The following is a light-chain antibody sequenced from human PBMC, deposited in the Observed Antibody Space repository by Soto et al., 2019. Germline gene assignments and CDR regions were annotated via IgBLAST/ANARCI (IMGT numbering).Light chain of an antibody. V-gene: IGKV3-20*01. J-gene: IGKJ2*01. CDR3: QHYGSSPPKYT. Sequence: EIVLTQSPGTLSLPPGERATLSCRASQSVSSSSLAWYQHRPGQAPRLLIYDAFSRATDIPDRFSGSGSGTDFTLTISRLEPEDCAVYYCQHYGSSPPKYTVGQGTKLEI. CDR1: QSVSSSS. CDR2: DAF.